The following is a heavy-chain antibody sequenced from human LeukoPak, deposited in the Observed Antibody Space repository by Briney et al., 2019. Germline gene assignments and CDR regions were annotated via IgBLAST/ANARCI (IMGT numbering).Heavy chain of an antibody. V-gene: IGHV3-7*01. Sequence: PGGSLRLSCAASGFTFSSYWMSWVRQAPGKGLEWVANIKQDGSEKYYVDSVKGRFTISRDNAKNSLYLQMNSLRAEDTAVYYCARAVTIFGVVMDYWGQGTLVTVSS. J-gene: IGHJ4*02. D-gene: IGHD3-3*01. CDR1: GFTFSSYW. CDR2: IKQDGSEK. CDR3: ARAVTIFGVVMDY.